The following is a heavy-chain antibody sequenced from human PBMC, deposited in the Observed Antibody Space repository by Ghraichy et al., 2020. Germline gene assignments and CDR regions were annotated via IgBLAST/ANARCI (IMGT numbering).Heavy chain of an antibody. J-gene: IGHJ3*01. CDR1: GFTFSNYY. V-gene: IGHV3-53*01. D-gene: IGHD5-18*01. CDR3: ARYHVDIQIWGVFDV. CDR2: IYAGGTT. Sequence: GGSLRLSCAAFGFTFSNYYMNWVRQAPGKGLEWVSIIYAGGTTYYADSVKCRLTINTGNSNNTLYLQMSSVRAEDTAEYYCARYHVDIQIWGVFDVWGQGTMVTVSS.